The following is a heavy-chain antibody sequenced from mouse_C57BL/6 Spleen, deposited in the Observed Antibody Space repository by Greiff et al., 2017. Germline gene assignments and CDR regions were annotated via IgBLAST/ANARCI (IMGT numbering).Heavy chain of an antibody. CDR1: GYTFTDYN. Sequence: VQLQQSGPELVKPGASVKMSCKASGYTFTDYNMHWVKQSHGKSLGWIGYINPNNGGTSYNQKFKGKATLTVNKSSSTAYMELRSLTSEDSAVYYCARGEGSLYAMDYWGQGTSVTVSS. J-gene: IGHJ4*01. CDR2: INPNNGGT. CDR3: ARGEGSLYAMDY. V-gene: IGHV1-22*01.